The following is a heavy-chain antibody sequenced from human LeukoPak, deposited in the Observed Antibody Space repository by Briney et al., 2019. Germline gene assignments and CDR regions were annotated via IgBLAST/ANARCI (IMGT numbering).Heavy chain of an antibody. CDR2: IYYSGST. J-gene: IGHJ4*02. CDR1: GGSIRNYY. D-gene: IGHD3-22*01. Sequence: SETLSLTCTVSGGSIRNYYWSWIRQPPGKGLEWIGYIYYSGSTNYNPSLKSRVTISVDTSKNQFSLKLSSVTAADTAVYYCAREPTYYYDSSGYSPFDYWGQGTLVTVSS. CDR3: AREPTYYYDSSGYSPFDY. V-gene: IGHV4-59*12.